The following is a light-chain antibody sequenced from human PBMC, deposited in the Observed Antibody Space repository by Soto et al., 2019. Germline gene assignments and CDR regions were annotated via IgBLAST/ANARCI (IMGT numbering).Light chain of an antibody. CDR2: GAS. V-gene: IGKV3-20*01. Sequence: EIVLTQSPGTLSLSPGERVTLSCRASQSVSTNYLAWYQRKPGQAPRLLIYGASSRATDIPDRFSGSGSGTDFTLTITRLEPEDFAVYYCQQYGSSPPTFGQGTKVEIK. CDR1: QSVSTNY. J-gene: IGKJ1*01. CDR3: QQYGSSPPT.